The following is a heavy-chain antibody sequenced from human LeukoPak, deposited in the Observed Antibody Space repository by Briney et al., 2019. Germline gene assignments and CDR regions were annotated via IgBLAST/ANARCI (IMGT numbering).Heavy chain of an antibody. D-gene: IGHD3-22*01. Sequence: PSETLSLTCTVSGGSISSGGYYWSWIRQHPGKSLEWIGYIYYSGSTYYNPSFKSRVTISVDTSKNQFSLKLSSVTAADTAVYYCASTRPYYYDSSGYGAFDIWGQGTMVTVSS. V-gene: IGHV4-31*03. J-gene: IGHJ3*02. CDR2: IYYSGST. CDR3: ASTRPYYYDSSGYGAFDI. CDR1: GGSISSGGYY.